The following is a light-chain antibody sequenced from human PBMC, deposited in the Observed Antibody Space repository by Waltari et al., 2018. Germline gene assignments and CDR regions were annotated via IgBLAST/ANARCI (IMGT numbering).Light chain of an antibody. CDR3: QQFYDWPLT. CDR1: RTVDNN. CDR2: GPS. V-gene: IGKV3-15*01. Sequence: EIVMTQSPVTLSVSPGESVTLSCRASRTVDNNLAGYQQKPGQAPRLRIYGPSTRAPGIPARFSGTGSGTEFTLTISSVQSADFAVYYCQQFYDWPLTFGGGTKVELK. J-gene: IGKJ4*01.